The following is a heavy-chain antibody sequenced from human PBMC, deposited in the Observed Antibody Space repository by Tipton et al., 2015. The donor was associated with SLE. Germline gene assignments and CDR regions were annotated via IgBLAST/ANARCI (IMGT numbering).Heavy chain of an antibody. CDR3: ARDAYCSGGSCYGFDS. V-gene: IGHV4-61*01. Sequence: GLVKPSETLSLTCTVSGGSIGSRPYYWSWIRQPPGKGLEWIGHISYSGSTHYNSSLKSRVTMSLDASKNQFSLTVSSVTAADTAVYHCARDAYCSGGSCYGFDSWGPGTLVAVSS. D-gene: IGHD2-15*01. CDR1: GGSIGSRPYY. CDR2: ISYSGST. J-gene: IGHJ4*02.